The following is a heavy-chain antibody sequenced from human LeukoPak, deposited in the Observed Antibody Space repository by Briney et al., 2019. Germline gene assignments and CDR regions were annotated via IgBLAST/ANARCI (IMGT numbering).Heavy chain of an antibody. J-gene: IGHJ4*02. CDR1: GYTFTSYG. Sequence: GASVKVSCKASGYTFTSYGISWVRQAPGQGLEWMGWISAYNGNTNYAQKLQGRVTMTTDTSTSTAYMELRSLRSDDTAVYYCARAVDTAMVTVKYYFDYWGQGTLVTVSS. D-gene: IGHD5-18*01. V-gene: IGHV1-18*01. CDR3: ARAVDTAMVTVKYYFDY. CDR2: ISAYNGNT.